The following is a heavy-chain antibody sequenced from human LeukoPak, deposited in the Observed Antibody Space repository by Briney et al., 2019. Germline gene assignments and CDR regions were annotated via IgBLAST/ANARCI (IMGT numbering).Heavy chain of an antibody. CDR2: MNPNSGNT. D-gene: IGHD5-18*01. V-gene: IGHV1-8*01. CDR1: GYTFTSYD. CDR3: ARGERIAMATFDY. J-gene: IGHJ4*02. Sequence: GASVKVSCKASGYTFTSYDINWVRQATGQGLEWMGWMNPNSGNTGYAQKFQGRVTMTRNTSINTAYMELSSLRSEDTAVYYYARGERIAMATFDYWGQGTLVTVSS.